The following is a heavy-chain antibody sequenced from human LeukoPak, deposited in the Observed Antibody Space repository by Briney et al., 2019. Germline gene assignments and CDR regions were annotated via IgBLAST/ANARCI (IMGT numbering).Heavy chain of an antibody. D-gene: IGHD3-10*01. CDR2: ISNSGSTI. CDR3: ANYYGSRTYRNWFDP. V-gene: IGHV3-11*01. Sequence: PGGSLRLSCAASGFTFSDHYMSWIRQAPGRGLEWVSYISNSGSTIYYADSVKGRFTISRDNAKNSLYLQMNSLRAEDAAVYYCANYYGSRTYRNWFDPWGQGTLVTVSS. J-gene: IGHJ5*02. CDR1: GFTFSDHY.